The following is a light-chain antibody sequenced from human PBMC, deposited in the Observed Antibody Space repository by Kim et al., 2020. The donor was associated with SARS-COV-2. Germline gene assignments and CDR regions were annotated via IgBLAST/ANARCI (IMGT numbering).Light chain of an antibody. V-gene: IGLV3-1*01. CDR2: QDN. J-gene: IGLJ2*01. Sequence: SYELTQPPSVSVSPGQTASITCSGDKLGDKYAYWYQQKPGQSPVVVIYQDNKRPSGTPERFSGSNSGNTATLTISGTQAMDEADYYCQAWDSRSYVVFGGGTQLTVL. CDR1: KLGDKY. CDR3: QAWDSRSYVV.